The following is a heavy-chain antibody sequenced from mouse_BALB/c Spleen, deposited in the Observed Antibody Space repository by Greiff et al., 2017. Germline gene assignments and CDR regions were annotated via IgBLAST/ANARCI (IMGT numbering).Heavy chain of an antibody. Sequence: EVQGVESGAELVKPGASVKLSCTASGFNIKDTYMHWVKQRPEQGLEWIGRIDPANGNTKYDPKFQGKATITADTSSNTAYLQLSSLTSEDTAVYYCARAQLRDYYAMDYWGQGTSVTVSS. CDR3: ARAQLRDYYAMDY. CDR2: IDPANGNT. CDR1: GFNIKDTY. D-gene: IGHD1-1*01. J-gene: IGHJ4*01. V-gene: IGHV14-3*02.